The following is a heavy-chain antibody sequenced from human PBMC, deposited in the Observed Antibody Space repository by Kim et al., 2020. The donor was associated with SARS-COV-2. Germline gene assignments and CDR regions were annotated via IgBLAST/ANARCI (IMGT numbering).Heavy chain of an antibody. CDR3: ANGDIAAAGRPTDYYYYGMDV. D-gene: IGHD6-13*01. Sequence: GGSLILSCAASGFTFSSYGMHWVRQAPGKGLEWVAVIWYDGSNKYYADSVKGRFIISRDNSKNTLYLQMNSLRAEDTAVYYCANGDIAAAGRPTDYYYYGMDVWGQGTTVTVSS. CDR1: GFTFSSYG. V-gene: IGHV3-33*06. J-gene: IGHJ6*02. CDR2: IWYDGSNK.